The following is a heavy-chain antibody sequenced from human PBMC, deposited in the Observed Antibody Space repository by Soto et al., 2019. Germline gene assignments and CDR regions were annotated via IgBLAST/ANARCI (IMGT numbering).Heavy chain of an antibody. D-gene: IGHD4-17*01. J-gene: IGHJ4*02. CDR2: TRNKANSYTT. CDR1: GFTFSDHY. V-gene: IGHV3-72*01. CDR3: ARARYGDYFDY. Sequence: GGSLRLSCAASGFTFSDHYMDWVRQAPGKGLEWVGRTRNKANSYTTEYAASVKGRFTISRDDSKNSLYLQMNSLKTEDTAVYYCARARYGDYFDYWGQGTLVTVSS.